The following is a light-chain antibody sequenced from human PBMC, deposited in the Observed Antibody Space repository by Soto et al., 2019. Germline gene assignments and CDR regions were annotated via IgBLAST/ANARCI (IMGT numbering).Light chain of an antibody. Sequence: EIVLTQSPGTLSLCPGERATLSCRASQSVSNNYLAWYQQKPGQAPRLLIYDASTRATGIPARFSGSGSGTEFTLIISSLQSEDFAVYYCQQYGSSPPWTFGQGTKVDIK. CDR2: DAS. J-gene: IGKJ1*01. V-gene: IGKV3-20*01. CDR1: QSVSNNY. CDR3: QQYGSSPPWT.